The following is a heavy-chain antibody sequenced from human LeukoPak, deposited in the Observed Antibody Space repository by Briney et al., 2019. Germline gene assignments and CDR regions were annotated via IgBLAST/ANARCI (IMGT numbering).Heavy chain of an antibody. CDR1: GGSISSYY. Sequence: SETLSLTCTVSGGSISSYYCSWIRQPAGKGLEWIGRIYTSGSTNYNPSLKSRVTMSVDTSKNQFSLKLSSVTAADTAVYYCAREILVVVPAAPRRYYYYYMDVWGQGTMVTVSS. D-gene: IGHD2-2*01. CDR2: IYTSGST. V-gene: IGHV4-4*07. CDR3: AREILVVVPAAPRRYYYYYMDV. J-gene: IGHJ6*03.